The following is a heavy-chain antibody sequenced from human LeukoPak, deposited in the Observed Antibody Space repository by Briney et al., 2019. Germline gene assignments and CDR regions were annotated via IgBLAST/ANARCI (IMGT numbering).Heavy chain of an antibody. J-gene: IGHJ4*02. V-gene: IGHV3-64*01. CDR1: GFALGSFA. CDR3: VRGGASGIDY. D-gene: IGHD1-26*01. CDR2: ISVNGNTT. Sequence: PGGSLRLSXTASGFALGSFAMHWVRQGAGKRVEYISAISVNGNTTYYDTSVKGRFVISRDNSRNKLYLQMGRLRPEDTAMYFCVRGGASGIDYWGRGALVTVS.